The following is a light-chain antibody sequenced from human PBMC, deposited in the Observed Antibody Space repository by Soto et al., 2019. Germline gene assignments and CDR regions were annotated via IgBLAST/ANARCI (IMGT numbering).Light chain of an antibody. V-gene: IGLV2-14*01. CDR3: ASYTKTTTLV. CDR1: ISDIGGYNF. J-gene: IGLJ2*01. CDR2: DVN. Sequence: QSALTQPASVSGSPGQSITISCTGTISDIGGYNFISWYQHHPGKAPKLVIYDVNNRPSGISYRFSGSKSGNTASLTISELQAEDEADYYCASYTKTTTLVFGGGTKVTDL.